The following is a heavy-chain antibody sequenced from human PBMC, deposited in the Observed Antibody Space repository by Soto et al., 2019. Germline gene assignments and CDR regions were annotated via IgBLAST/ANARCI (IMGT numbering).Heavy chain of an antibody. D-gene: IGHD3-10*01. Sequence: EVQLLESGGGLVQPGGSLRLSWAASRFTFSTYAMSWVRQAPGKGLEWVSDISGSGGNTYYADSVKGRFTISRDNSKNTLYLQMNSLRAEYTAVYYCAKSAMVRGGGWFDPWGQGTLVTVSS. CDR2: ISGSGGNT. CDR3: AKSAMVRGGGWFDP. J-gene: IGHJ5*02. V-gene: IGHV3-23*01. CDR1: RFTFSTYA.